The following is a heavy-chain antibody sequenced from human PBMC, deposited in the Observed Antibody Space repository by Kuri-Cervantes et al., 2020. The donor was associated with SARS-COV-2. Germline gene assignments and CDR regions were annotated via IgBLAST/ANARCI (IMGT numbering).Heavy chain of an antibody. CDR1: GYTFTGYY. CDR3: ARAAMAVYYSDY. CDR2: INPNSGGT. Sequence: ASVKVSCKASGYTFTGYYMHWVRQAPGQGLEWMGWINPNSGGTNYAQKFQGRVTMTRDTSISTAYMELSRLRSDDTAVYYCARAAMAVYYSDYWGQGTLVTVSS. V-gene: IGHV1-2*02. D-gene: IGHD5-18*01. J-gene: IGHJ4*02.